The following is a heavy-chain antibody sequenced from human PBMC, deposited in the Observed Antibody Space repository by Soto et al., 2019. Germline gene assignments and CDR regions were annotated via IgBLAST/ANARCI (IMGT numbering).Heavy chain of an antibody. Sequence: PGGSLRLSCAASGFSFSNYAMSWVRQAPGKGLEWVSGISGNGGTTYYADSVRGRFTVSRDNSKNTLYLQMNSLRVEDTAVYYCGRGYCTSATCYILDYWGPGALVTVYS. CDR2: ISGNGGTT. D-gene: IGHD2-2*02. CDR1: GFSFSNYA. J-gene: IGHJ4*02. CDR3: GRGYCTSATCYILDY. V-gene: IGHV3-23*01.